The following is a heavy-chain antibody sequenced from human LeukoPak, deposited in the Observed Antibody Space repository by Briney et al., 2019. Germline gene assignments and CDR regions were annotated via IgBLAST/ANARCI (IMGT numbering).Heavy chain of an antibody. D-gene: IGHD3-22*01. V-gene: IGHV4-34*01. CDR2: INHSGST. CDR1: GGSFSGYY. Sequence: SETLSLTCAVYGGSFSGYYWSWIRQPPGKGLEWIGEINHSGSTNYNPSLESRVTISVDTSKNQFSLKLSSVTAADTAVYYCARRVTYYYDSSGYYPLNWFDPWGQGTLVSVSS. J-gene: IGHJ5*02. CDR3: ARRVTYYYDSSGYYPLNWFDP.